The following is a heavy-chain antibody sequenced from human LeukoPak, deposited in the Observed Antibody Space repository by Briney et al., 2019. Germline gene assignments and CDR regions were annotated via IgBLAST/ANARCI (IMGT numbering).Heavy chain of an antibody. J-gene: IGHJ5*02. Sequence: ASVKVSCKASGGTFSSYAISWVRQAPGQGLEWMGGIIPIFGTANYAQKFQGRVTITADKSTSTAYMELSGLRSEDTAVYYCARDLKELAAYNWFDPWGQGTLVTVSS. D-gene: IGHD1-1*01. CDR1: GGTFSSYA. CDR3: ARDLKELAAYNWFDP. V-gene: IGHV1-69*06. CDR2: IIPIFGTA.